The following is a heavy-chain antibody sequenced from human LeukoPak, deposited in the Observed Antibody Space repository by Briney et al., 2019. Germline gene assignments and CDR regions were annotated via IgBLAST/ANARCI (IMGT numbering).Heavy chain of an antibody. V-gene: IGHV3-30*04. J-gene: IGHJ4*02. D-gene: IGHD6-19*01. Sequence: GGSLRLSCAASGFTFSSYAMHWVRQAPGKGLEWVAVISYDGSNKYYADSVKGRFTISRDNSKNTLYLQMNSLRAADTAVYYCARDGSGWYFDYWGQGTLVTVSS. CDR1: GFTFSSYA. CDR2: ISYDGSNK. CDR3: ARDGSGWYFDY.